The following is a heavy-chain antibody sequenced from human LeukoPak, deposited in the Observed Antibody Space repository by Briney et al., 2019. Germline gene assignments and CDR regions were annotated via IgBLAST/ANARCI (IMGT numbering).Heavy chain of an antibody. J-gene: IGHJ3*01. CDR1: GFTFSSYA. Sequence: PGGSLRLSCAASGFTFSSYAMSWVRQAPGKGLEWVSAISGSSGSTYYADSVKGRFTISRDNSKNTLYLQMNSLRAEDTAVYYCDYYYDSSGYPGGWGQGTMVTVSS. V-gene: IGHV3-23*01. D-gene: IGHD3-22*01. CDR3: DYYYDSSGYPGG. CDR2: ISGSSGST.